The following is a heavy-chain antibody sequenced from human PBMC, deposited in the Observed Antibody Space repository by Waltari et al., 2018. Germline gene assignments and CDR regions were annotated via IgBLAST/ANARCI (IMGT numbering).Heavy chain of an antibody. V-gene: IGHV4-39*01. CDR3: ARHWKRNGYRFDP. CDR2: MYYSGTT. CDR1: GGSISRGSYY. D-gene: IGHD5-12*01. J-gene: IGHJ5*02. Sequence: QLQLQESGPGLMKPSETLSLTCTVSGGSISRGSYYWGWIRQSPGKGLEWIASMYYSGTTYYNPTLESRVTISGDTSKNQFSLRLSSVTAADTAVYYCARHWKRNGYRFDPWGQGTLVTVSS.